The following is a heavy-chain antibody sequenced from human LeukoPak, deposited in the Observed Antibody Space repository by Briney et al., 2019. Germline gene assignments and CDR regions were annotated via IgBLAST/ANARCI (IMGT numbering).Heavy chain of an antibody. J-gene: IGHJ4*02. V-gene: IGHV4-31*03. CDR2: IYYSGST. Sequence: NTSQTLSLTCTVSGGSISSGGYYWSWIRQHPGKGLEWIGYIYYSGSTYYNPSLKSRVTISVDASKNQFSLKLSSVTAADTAVYYCARGGYGSGSYYVDYWGQGTLVTVSS. CDR3: ARGGYGSGSYYVDY. D-gene: IGHD3-10*01. CDR1: GGSISSGGYY.